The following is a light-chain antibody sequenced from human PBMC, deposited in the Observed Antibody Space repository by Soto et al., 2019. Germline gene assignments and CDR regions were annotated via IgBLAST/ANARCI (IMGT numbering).Light chain of an antibody. CDR2: GAS. J-gene: IGKJ4*01. CDR1: QSVSNN. V-gene: IGKV3-15*01. CDR3: QQYNNWPLT. Sequence: ETVMTQSPATLSASPGERATLSCRASQSVSNNFAWYQQKFGQAPRLLMYGASTRATGVPARFSGSGSGTEFTLTISSLQSEDFAVYYCQQYNNWPLTFGGGTKVDIK.